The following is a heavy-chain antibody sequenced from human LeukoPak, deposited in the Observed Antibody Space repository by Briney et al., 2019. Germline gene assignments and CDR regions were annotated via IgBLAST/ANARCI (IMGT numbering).Heavy chain of an antibody. D-gene: IGHD4-17*01. J-gene: IGHJ4*02. Sequence: SVKVSCKASGYTFTNYAMNWVRQAPGQGLEWMGGIIPIFGTANYAQKFQGRVTITADESTSTAYMELSSLRSEDTAVYYCARDFEHYGDYKMGYWGQGTLVTVSS. V-gene: IGHV1-69*13. CDR1: GYTFTNYA. CDR2: IIPIFGTA. CDR3: ARDFEHYGDYKMGY.